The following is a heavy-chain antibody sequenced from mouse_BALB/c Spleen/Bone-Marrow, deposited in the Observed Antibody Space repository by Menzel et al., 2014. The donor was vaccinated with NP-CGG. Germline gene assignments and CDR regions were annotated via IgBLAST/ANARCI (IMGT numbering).Heavy chain of an antibody. J-gene: IGHJ2*01. CDR3: ARDVPLYDVGYFDY. V-gene: IGHV5-17*02. Sequence: EVKLVESGGGLVQPGGSRKLSCAASGFTFSSFGMHWVRQAPEKGLEWVAYISSGSSTIYYADTVKGRFTISRDNPKNTLFQQMTGLRSEDTAMYYCARDVPLYDVGYFDYWGQGTTLTVSS. CDR1: GFTFSSFG. CDR2: ISSGSSTI. D-gene: IGHD2-14*01.